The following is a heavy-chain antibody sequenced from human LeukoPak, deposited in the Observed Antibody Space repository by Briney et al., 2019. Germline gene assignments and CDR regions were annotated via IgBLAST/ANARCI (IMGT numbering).Heavy chain of an antibody. D-gene: IGHD6-19*01. V-gene: IGHV3-9*01. CDR1: GFTFDDYA. J-gene: IGHJ6*02. Sequence: GRSLRLSCAASGFTFDDYAMHWVRQAPGKGLEWVSGISWNSGSIGYADSVKGRFTISRDNAKNSLYLQMNSLRAEDTAVYYCARDRIAVAHRHYYYYGMDVWGQGTTVTVSS. CDR2: ISWNSGSI. CDR3: ARDRIAVAHRHYYYYGMDV.